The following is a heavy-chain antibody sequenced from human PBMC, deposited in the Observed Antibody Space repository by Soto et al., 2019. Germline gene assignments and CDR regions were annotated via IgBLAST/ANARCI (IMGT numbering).Heavy chain of an antibody. CDR3: ANAPIGVLRFLARLTDMDA. CDR2: IYHTGMT. CDR1: GVPITSGAW. Sequence: SETLSLTCSVSGVPITSGAWWNWVRQSPGKGLEWLGEIYHTGMTNYNPSLKSRITMSVDKSKNHFSLRLTSVTAADTATYYCANAPIGVLRFLARLTDMDAWGRGTTVTVSS. D-gene: IGHD3-3*01. J-gene: IGHJ6*02. V-gene: IGHV4-4*02.